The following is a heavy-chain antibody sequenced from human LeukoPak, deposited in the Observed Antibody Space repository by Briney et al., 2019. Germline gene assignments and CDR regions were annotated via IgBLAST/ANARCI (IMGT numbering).Heavy chain of an antibody. CDR1: GGSISSGSYS. D-gene: IGHD1-26*01. V-gene: IGHV4-30-2*01. CDR3: ARGDTAYYSDAFDV. J-gene: IGHJ3*01. CDR2: MFQSGNT. Sequence: SETLSLTCTVSGGSISSGSYSWTWIRQAPGKGLEWIGYMFQSGNTQYNPSLKGRVIILVDRSRDQFSLKLRTMTAADTGVYFCARGDTAYYSDAFDVWGQGTMVTVSS.